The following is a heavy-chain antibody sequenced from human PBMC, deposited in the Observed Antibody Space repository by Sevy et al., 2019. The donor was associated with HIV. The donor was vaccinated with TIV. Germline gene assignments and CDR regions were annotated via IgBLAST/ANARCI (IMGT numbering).Heavy chain of an antibody. CDR3: ARDPGRDSDY. CDR1: GFTFSSYT. CDR2: ISGSTTYI. Sequence: GGSLRLSCAASGFTFSSYTMNWVRQAPGKGLEWVSSISGSTTYIYYADSVKGRFTISRDKARNSLYLQMNSLRGEDTAVYYCARDPGRDSDYWGQGTLVTVSS. J-gene: IGHJ4*02. V-gene: IGHV3-21*01.